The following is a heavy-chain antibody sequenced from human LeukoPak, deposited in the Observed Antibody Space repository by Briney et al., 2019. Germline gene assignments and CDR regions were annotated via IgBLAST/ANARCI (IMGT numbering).Heavy chain of an antibody. D-gene: IGHD4-17*01. J-gene: IGHJ4*02. V-gene: IGHV3-9*01. CDR1: GFTFDDYA. CDR2: ISWNSGSI. CDR3: AKDTIYGDYSF. Sequence: PGGSLRLSCAASGFTFDDYAMHWVRQAPGKGLEWVSGISWNSGSIGYADSVKGRFTISRDNAKNSLYLQMNSLRAEDTALYYCAKDTIYGDYSFGGQGTLVTVSS.